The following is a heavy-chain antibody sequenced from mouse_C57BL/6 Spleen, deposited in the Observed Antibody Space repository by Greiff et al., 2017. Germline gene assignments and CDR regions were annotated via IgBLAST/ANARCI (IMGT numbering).Heavy chain of an antibody. V-gene: IGHV3-6*01. CDR1: GYTITSGYY. J-gene: IGHJ1*03. D-gene: IGHD1-1*01. CDR2: ISYDGSN. Sequence: EVKLQESGPGLVKPSQSLSLTCSVTGYTITSGYYWNWIRQFPGNKLEWMGYISYDGSNNYNPSLKNRISITRDTSKNQFFLKLNSLTTEETATFYCAASSYGYFDVWGTGTTVTVSS. CDR3: AASSYGYFDV.